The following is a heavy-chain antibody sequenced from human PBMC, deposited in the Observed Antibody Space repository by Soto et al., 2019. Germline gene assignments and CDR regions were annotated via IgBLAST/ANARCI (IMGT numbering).Heavy chain of an antibody. CDR1: GGSISSGDYY. V-gene: IGHV4-30-4*01. D-gene: IGHD3-22*01. CDR3: ARGSYDDESSGYYHY. J-gene: IGHJ4*02. CDR2: ISSSGST. Sequence: QVQLQESGPGLVKPSQTLSLTCTVSGGSISSGDYYWSWIRPPPGRGLAWIGYISSSGSTYYNPSLKSRGTTSRETYKNHFSQKLSYLTDADTAVYYWARGSYDDESSGYYHYWGQGTLVTVSS.